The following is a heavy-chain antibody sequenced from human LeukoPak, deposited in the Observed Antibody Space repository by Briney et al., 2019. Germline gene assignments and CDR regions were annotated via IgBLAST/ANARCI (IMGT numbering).Heavy chain of an antibody. Sequence: GGSQRLSCVASGFSFGKYWMSWVRQAPGKGLEWVANIKLDGSEKNYVDSVKGRFTISRDNTRNSLYLQMNSLRAEDTAVFYCARDQYDTWSRRGNFDSWGQGTLVIVS. CDR1: GFSFGKYW. CDR3: ARDQYDTWSRRGNFDS. J-gene: IGHJ4*02. V-gene: IGHV3-7*03. CDR2: IKLDGSEK. D-gene: IGHD3/OR15-3a*01.